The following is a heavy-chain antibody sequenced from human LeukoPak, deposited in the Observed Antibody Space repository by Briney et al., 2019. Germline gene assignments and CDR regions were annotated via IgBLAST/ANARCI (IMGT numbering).Heavy chain of an antibody. V-gene: IGHV1-18*01. CDR2: ISAYNGNT. D-gene: IGHD2-8*01. CDR1: GGTFSSYA. Sequence: GASVKVSCKASGGTFSSYAISWVRQAPRQGLECMGWISAYNGNTNYAQKLQGRVTMTTDTSTSTAYMELRSLRSDDTAVYYCARVRGMLPRNYWGQGTLVTVSS. CDR3: ARVRGMLPRNY. J-gene: IGHJ4*02.